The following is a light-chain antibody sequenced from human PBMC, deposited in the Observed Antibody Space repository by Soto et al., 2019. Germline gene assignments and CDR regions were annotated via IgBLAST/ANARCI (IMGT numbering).Light chain of an antibody. CDR2: EVT. J-gene: IGLJ1*01. Sequence: QSVLTQPPSASGSPGRSVTISCTGASSDVGGYNFVSWYQQHPGKAPKLLIYEVTKRPSGVPDRFSGSRSGNTASLTVSGLQAEDEADYYCSSYAGSSNIVFGTGTKVTVL. CDR3: SSYAGSSNIV. CDR1: SSDVGGYNF. V-gene: IGLV2-8*01.